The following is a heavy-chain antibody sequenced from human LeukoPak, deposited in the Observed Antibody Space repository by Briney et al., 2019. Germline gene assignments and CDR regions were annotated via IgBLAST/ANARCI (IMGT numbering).Heavy chain of an antibody. CDR1: GFTFSSYS. D-gene: IGHD1-20*01. J-gene: IGHJ3*02. CDR2: ISSSSSYI. Sequence: GGSLRLSCAASGFTFSSYSMNWVRQAPGKGLEWVSSISSSSSYIYYADSVKGRFTISRDNAKNSLYLQMNSLRAEDTAVYYCARDEYNWNVDAFDIWGQGTVVTVSS. V-gene: IGHV3-21*01. CDR3: ARDEYNWNVDAFDI.